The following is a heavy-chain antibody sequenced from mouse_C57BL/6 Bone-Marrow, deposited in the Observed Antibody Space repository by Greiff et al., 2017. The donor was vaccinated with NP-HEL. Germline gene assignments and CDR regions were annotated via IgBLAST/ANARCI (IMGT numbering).Heavy chain of an antibody. CDR2: IYPGDGDT. CDR1: GYAFRSSW. D-gene: IGHD2-12*01. CDR3: APYNYERGWFAY. J-gene: IGHJ3*01. Sequence: QVQLQQSGPELVKPGASVKISCKASGYAFRSSWMNWVKQRPGKGLEWIGRIYPGDGDTNYNGKFKGKATLTADKSSSTAYMQLSSLTSEDSAVYVCAPYNYERGWFAYWDRGTLVTVSA. V-gene: IGHV1-82*01.